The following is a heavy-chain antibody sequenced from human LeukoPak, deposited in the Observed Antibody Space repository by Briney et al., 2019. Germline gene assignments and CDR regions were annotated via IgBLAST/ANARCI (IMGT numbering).Heavy chain of an antibody. J-gene: IGHJ3*02. CDR3: ARGGYCSSINCYVSDDAFDI. V-gene: IGHV1-18*01. CDR1: DYTFTTYG. Sequence: ASVKVSCKASDYTFTTYGISWVRQAPGQGLEWMGWINPYNGNTKYAQKLQGRVTMTTDTSTSTAYMDLRSLRSDDTAVYYCARGGYCSSINCYVSDDAFDIWGQGTMVTVSS. D-gene: IGHD2-2*01. CDR2: INPYNGNT.